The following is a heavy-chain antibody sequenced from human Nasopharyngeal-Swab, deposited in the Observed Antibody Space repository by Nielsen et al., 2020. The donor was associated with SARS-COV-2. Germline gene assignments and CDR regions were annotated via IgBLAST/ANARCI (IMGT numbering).Heavy chain of an antibody. V-gene: IGHV3-30*18. D-gene: IGHD4/OR15-4a*01. CDR3: AKDVHADYGGIDY. Sequence: GESLKISCAASGFTFSNSGMDWVRPAPGKGLEWVAVISYDGSNEYYGDSVKGRFTISRDNSKNTLYLQMNSLRVDDTAVYYCAKDVHADYGGIDYWGQGILVTVSS. CDR2: ISYDGSNE. CDR1: GFTFSNSG. J-gene: IGHJ4*02.